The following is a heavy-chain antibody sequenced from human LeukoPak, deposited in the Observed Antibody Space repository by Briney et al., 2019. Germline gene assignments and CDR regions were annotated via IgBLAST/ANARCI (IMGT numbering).Heavy chain of an antibody. V-gene: IGHV1-2*04. D-gene: IGHD2-2*01. Sequence: ASVKVSCKASGYTFTGYYMHWVRQAPGQGLEWMGWINPNSGGANYAQKFQGWVTMTRDTSISTAYMELSRLRSDDTAVYYCARDASFAPAAINYYYGMDVWGQGTTVTVSS. CDR1: GYTFTGYY. J-gene: IGHJ6*02. CDR3: ARDASFAPAAINYYYGMDV. CDR2: INPNSGGA.